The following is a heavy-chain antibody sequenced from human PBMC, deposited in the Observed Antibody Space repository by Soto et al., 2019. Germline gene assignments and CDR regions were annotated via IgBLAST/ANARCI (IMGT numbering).Heavy chain of an antibody. CDR3: ARGRNRYYYGSGTKGAFDI. Sequence: SETLSLTCTVSGGSVSSGSYYWSWIRQPPGKGLEWIGYIYYSGSTNYNPSLKSRVTISVDTSKNQFSLKLSSVTAADTAVYYCARGRNRYYYGSGTKGAFDIWGQGTMVT. V-gene: IGHV4-61*01. D-gene: IGHD3-10*01. CDR1: GGSVSSGSYY. CDR2: IYYSGST. J-gene: IGHJ3*02.